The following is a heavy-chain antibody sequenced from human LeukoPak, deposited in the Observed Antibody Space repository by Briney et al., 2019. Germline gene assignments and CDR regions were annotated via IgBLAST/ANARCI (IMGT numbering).Heavy chain of an antibody. V-gene: IGHV4-34*01. D-gene: IGHD5-18*01. J-gene: IGHJ4*02. Sequence: SETLSLTCAVYGGSFSGYYWSWIRQPPGKGLEWIGEINHSGSTTYNPSLKSRVTISVDTSKTQFSLKLSSVTAAETAVYYCAAVDTAMLLRYWGQGTLVTVSS. CDR2: INHSGST. CDR1: GGSFSGYY. CDR3: AAVDTAMLLRY.